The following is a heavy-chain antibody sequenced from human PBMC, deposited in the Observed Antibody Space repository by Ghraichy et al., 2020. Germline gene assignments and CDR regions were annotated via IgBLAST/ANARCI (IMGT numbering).Heavy chain of an antibody. D-gene: IGHD4-23*01. CDR2: MTSSSRTI. CDR3: ARGSKVVRFYYYDGMDV. V-gene: IGHV3-48*02. J-gene: IGHJ6*02. Sequence: LSLTCVGSGFSLSSYSMNWVRQSPGKGLEWVAYMTSSSRTIFYADSVKGRFTISRDNAQNLLSLQMNSLRDEDTAVYYCARGSKVVRFYYYDGMDVWGQGTTVTVSS. CDR1: GFSLSSYS.